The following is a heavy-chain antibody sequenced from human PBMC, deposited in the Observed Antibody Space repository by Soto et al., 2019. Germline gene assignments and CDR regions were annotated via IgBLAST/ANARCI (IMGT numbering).Heavy chain of an antibody. D-gene: IGHD3-10*01. J-gene: IGHJ6*02. V-gene: IGHV3-30*04. Sequence: QVQLVESGGGVVQPGRSLRLSCAASGFTFSSYAMHWVRQAPGKGLEWVAVIAYDGNDKYYADSVKGRFTISRDNSKNTLYLQMNSLRAEDTALYYGARDGPPYRSGSYYNHGMDVWGQGTTVTVSS. CDR1: GFTFSSYA. CDR2: IAYDGNDK. CDR3: ARDGPPYRSGSYYNHGMDV.